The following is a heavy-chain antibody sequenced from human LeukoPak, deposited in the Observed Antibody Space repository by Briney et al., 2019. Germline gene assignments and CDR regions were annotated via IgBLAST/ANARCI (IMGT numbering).Heavy chain of an antibody. CDR2: IKQDGSEK. CDR3: ARDPSSIAARTGDGTDY. V-gene: IGHV3-7*01. D-gene: IGHD6-6*01. J-gene: IGHJ4*02. CDR1: GIILSSYW. Sequence: GGSLRLSCAASGIILSSYWMSWVRQAPGKGLEWVANIKQDGSEKWYVDSVKGRFTISRDNAKNSLYLQMNSLRAEDTAVYYCARDPSSIAARTGDGTDYWGQGTLVTVSS.